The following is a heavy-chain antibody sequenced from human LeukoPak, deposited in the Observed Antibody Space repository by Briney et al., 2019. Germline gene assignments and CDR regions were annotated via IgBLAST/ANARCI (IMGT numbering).Heavy chain of an antibody. CDR2: ISGSGGST. D-gene: IGHD1-1*01. J-gene: IGHJ4*02. V-gene: IGHV3-23*01. CDR3: AKDLEAWRPVRCYLDY. Sequence: GGSLRLSCAASGFTFSSYAMSWVRQAPGKGLEWVSAISGSGGSTYYADSVKGRFTISRDNSKNTLYLQMNSLRAEDTAVYYCAKDLEAWRPVRCYLDYWGQGTLVTVSS. CDR1: GFTFSSYA.